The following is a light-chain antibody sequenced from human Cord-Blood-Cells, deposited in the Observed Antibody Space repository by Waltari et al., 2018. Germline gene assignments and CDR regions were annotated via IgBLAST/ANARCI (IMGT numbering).Light chain of an antibody. CDR2: DVS. J-gene: IGLJ3*02. V-gene: IGLV2-14*01. CDR3: SSYTSSSTWV. CDR1: SRHVGGYNY. Sequence: QSALTQPAPVSGSPGQSITISCTGTSRHVGGYNYVSWYQQHPGKAPKLMIYDVSNRPSGVSNRFSGSKSGNTASLTISGLQAEDEADYYCSSYTSSSTWVFGGGTKLTVL.